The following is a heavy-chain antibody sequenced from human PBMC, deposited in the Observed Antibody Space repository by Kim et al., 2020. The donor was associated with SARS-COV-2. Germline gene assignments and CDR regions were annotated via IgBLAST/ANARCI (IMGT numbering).Heavy chain of an antibody. CDR3: ARRTGYWYFDL. V-gene: IGHV4-59*08. Sequence: TNNPPTLKSPATLSVDTSKNQFSLKLSSVTAAYTAVYYCARRTGYWYFDLWGRGTLVTVSS. J-gene: IGHJ2*01. D-gene: IGHD2-8*02. CDR2: T.